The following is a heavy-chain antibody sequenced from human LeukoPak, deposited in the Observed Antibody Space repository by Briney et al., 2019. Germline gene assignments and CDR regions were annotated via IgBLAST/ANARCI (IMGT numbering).Heavy chain of an antibody. J-gene: IGHJ4*02. CDR1: GGSISSSSYY. D-gene: IGHD1-26*01. CDR2: IYYSGST. CDR3: ARIPGRRYYFDY. V-gene: IGHV4-39*07. Sequence: PSETLSLTCTVSGGSISSSSYYWGWIRQPPGKGLEWIGSIYYSGSTYYNPSLKSRVTISVDTSKNQFSLKLSSVTAADTAVYYCARIPGRRYYFDYWGQGTLVTVSS.